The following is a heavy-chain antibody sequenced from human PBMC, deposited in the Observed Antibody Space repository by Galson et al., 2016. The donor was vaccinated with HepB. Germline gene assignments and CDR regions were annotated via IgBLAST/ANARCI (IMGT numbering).Heavy chain of an antibody. CDR2: ITSGGST. CDR1: GLTFSSYA. CDR3: AKEDNIAGATTINN. J-gene: IGHJ4*02. D-gene: IGHD1-26*01. V-gene: IGHV3-23*01. Sequence: SLRLSCAASGLTFSSYAMTWVRQAPGKGLEWVSVITSGGSTDYAASVKGRFTISRDNAKNTLYVQMNNLGAEDTAVYYCAKEDNIAGATTINNWGQGTLVTVSS.